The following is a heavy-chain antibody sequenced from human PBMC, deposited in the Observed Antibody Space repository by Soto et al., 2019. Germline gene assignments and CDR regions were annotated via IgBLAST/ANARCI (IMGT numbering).Heavy chain of an antibody. V-gene: IGHV3-7*01. Sequence: EVQLVQSGGGLVQPGGSLRLSCAASGFTFTKSWMAWVRLAPGMGLEWVANIKPAGSETYYVASMKGRIAISRDNAKNSQYLQVNSLRVEDTAMYDCARDDNYDTYDYWGQGTLVTVSS. CDR1: GFTFTKSW. CDR2: IKPAGSET. J-gene: IGHJ4*02. CDR3: ARDDNYDTYDY. D-gene: IGHD3-3*01.